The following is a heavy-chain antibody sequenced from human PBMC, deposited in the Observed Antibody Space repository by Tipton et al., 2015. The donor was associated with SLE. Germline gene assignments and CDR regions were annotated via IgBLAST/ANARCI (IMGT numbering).Heavy chain of an antibody. J-gene: IGHJ4*02. Sequence: SLRLSCAASGFTFSSYAMSWVRQAPGKGLEWVSTISGSGGGTYYADSVKGRFTISRDNSKNTLYLQMNSLRAEDTAVYYCAKDPAELWFGELDYWGQGTLVTASS. CDR2: ISGSGGGT. V-gene: IGHV3-23*01. CDR1: GFTFSSYA. CDR3: AKDPAELWFGELDY. D-gene: IGHD3-10*01.